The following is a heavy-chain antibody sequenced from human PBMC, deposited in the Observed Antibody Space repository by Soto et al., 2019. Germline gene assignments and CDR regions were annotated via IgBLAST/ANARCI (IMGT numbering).Heavy chain of an antibody. J-gene: IGHJ5*02. CDR2: IYYSGST. Sequence: QLQLQESGPGLVKPSETLSLTCSVSGGSISSSSYFWGWIRQPPGKGLEWIGSIYYSGSTYYNPSLKSRVTVSVYTSKNQFSLKLSSVTAADTAAYHCASPPSDFCFDPWGQGTLVTVSS. CDR3: ASPPSDFCFDP. D-gene: IGHD2-21*02. V-gene: IGHV4-39*01. CDR1: GGSISSSSYF.